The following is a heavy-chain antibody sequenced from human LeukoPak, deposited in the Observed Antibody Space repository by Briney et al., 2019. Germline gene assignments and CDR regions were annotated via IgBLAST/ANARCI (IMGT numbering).Heavy chain of an antibody. CDR1: GVTFSSYS. D-gene: IGHD3-16*01. CDR3: AREGGSGWFDP. Sequence: GGSLRLSCAASGVTFSSYSMNWVRQAPGKGLEWVSSISSRSTYIYYADSVKGRFTISRDNAKNSLYLQMNSLRAEDTAVYYCAREGGSGWFDPWGQGTLVTVSS. CDR2: ISSRSTYI. J-gene: IGHJ5*02. V-gene: IGHV3-21*01.